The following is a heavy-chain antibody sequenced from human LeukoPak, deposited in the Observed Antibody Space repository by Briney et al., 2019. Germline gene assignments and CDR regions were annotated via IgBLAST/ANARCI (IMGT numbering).Heavy chain of an antibody. D-gene: IGHD4-23*01. CDR3: ARVDDYGGNIL. V-gene: IGHV3-21*01. CDR1: GFIFSSYA. Sequence: GGSLRLSCAASGFIFSSYAMSWVRQAPGKGLEWVSSISSSSSYIYYADSVKGRFTISRDNAKNSLYLQMNSLRAEDTAVYYCARVDDYGGNILWGQGTLVTVSS. J-gene: IGHJ4*02. CDR2: ISSSSSYI.